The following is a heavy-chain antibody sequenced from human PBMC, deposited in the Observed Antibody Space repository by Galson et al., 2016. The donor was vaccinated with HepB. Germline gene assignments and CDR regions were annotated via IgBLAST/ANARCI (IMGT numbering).Heavy chain of an antibody. CDR2: IIPIFATA. V-gene: IGHV1-69*13. CDR3: ARGSHYYDSSGPSAY. CDR1: GGTFSSYA. Sequence: SVKVSCKASGGTFSSYAISWVRQAPGQGLEWMGRIIPIFATANYAQRFHGRVTITADESTSTAYMELSSLRSEDTAVYYWARGSHYYDSSGPSAYWGQGTLVTVSS. D-gene: IGHD3-22*01. J-gene: IGHJ4*02.